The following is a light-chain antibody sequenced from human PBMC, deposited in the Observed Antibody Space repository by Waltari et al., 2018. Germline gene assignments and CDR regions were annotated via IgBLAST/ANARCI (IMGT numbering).Light chain of an antibody. CDR1: QSISNW. J-gene: IGKJ4*01. CDR3: QQYNSYSLLT. Sequence: DIQMTQSPSTLSASVGDRFTITCRASQSISNWLDWYQQKPGKAPKLLIYKASTLESGVPSRFSGSGSGTEFTLTICSLQPDDFATYYCQQYNSYSLLTFGGGTKVEIK. V-gene: IGKV1-5*03. CDR2: KAS.